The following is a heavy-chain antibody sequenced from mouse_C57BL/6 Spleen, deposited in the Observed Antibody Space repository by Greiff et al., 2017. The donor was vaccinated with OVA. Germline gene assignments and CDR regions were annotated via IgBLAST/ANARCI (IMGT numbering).Heavy chain of an antibody. CDR2: ISYDGSN. D-gene: IGHD3-2*02. Sequence: EVKLQESGPGLVKPSQSLSLTCSVTGYSITSGYYWNWIRQFPGNKLEWMGYISYDGSNNYNPSLKNRISITRDTSKNQFFLKLNSVTTEDTATYYCASALRLSMDYWGQGTSVTVSS. CDR1: GYSITSGYY. CDR3: ASALRLSMDY. V-gene: IGHV3-6*01. J-gene: IGHJ4*01.